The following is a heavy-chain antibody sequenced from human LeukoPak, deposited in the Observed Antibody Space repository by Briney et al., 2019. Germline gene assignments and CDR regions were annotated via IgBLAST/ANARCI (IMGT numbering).Heavy chain of an antibody. CDR3: ARDVGISDPYFDY. V-gene: IGHV3-7*03. CDR1: GFTFNSYW. CDR2: INQDGSEK. J-gene: IGHJ4*02. D-gene: IGHD4-23*01. Sequence: PGGSLRLSCAASGFTFNSYWMSWVRQAPGMGLEWVANINQDGSEKYFVDSVRGRVTLSRDNAQNSLYLQMNSLRAEDTAPYYCARDVGISDPYFDYWGQGTLVTVSS.